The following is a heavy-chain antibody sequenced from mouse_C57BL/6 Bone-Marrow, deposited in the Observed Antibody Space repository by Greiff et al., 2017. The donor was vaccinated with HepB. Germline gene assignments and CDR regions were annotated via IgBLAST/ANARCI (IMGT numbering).Heavy chain of an antibody. V-gene: IGHV1-82*01. CDR1: GYAFSSSW. D-gene: IGHD2-4*01. CDR2: IYPGDGDT. J-gene: IGHJ3*01. Sequence: VQRVESGPELVKPGASVKISCKASGYAFSSSWMNWVKQRPGKGLEWIGRIYPGDGDTNYNGKFKGKATLTADKSSSTAYMQLSSLTSEDSAVYFCARRGLRAWFAYWGQGTLVTVSA. CDR3: ARRGLRAWFAY.